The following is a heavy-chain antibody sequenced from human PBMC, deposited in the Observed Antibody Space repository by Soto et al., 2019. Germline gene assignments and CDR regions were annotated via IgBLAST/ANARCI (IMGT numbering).Heavy chain of an antibody. D-gene: IGHD6-13*01. CDR2: VYYTGTT. J-gene: IGHJ4*02. CDR3: ARDLAAVPRAFDY. CDR1: GGSISSYF. Sequence: SETLSLTCTVSGGSISSYFYIWVRQPPGKGLEWIGSVYYTGTTDYSPSLKSRVTISVDTSKTQFSLNLRSVTAADTAVYYCARDLAAVPRAFDYWGRGTLVTVCS. V-gene: IGHV4-59*01.